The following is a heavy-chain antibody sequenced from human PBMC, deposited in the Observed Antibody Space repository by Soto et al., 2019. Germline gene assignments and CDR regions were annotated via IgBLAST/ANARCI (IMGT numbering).Heavy chain of an antibody. V-gene: IGHV1-24*01. CDR3: ANLLRGHDSSGYNDAFDI. D-gene: IGHD3-22*01. J-gene: IGHJ3*02. Sequence: SVKVSCKVSGYALTELSMHWVRQAPGKGLEWMGGFDPEDGEKIDAQKFQGRVTMTEDTSTDTAYMELSSLRSEDTAVYYCANLLRGHDSSGYNDAFDIWG. CDR2: FDPEDGEK. CDR1: GYALTELS.